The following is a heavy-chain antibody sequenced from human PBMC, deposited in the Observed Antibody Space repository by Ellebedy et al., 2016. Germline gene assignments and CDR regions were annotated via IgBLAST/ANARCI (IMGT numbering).Heavy chain of an antibody. CDR1: GGSISSYY. D-gene: IGHD3-10*01. J-gene: IGHJ6*03. Sequence: SETLSLTXTVSGGSISSYYWSWIRQPAGKGLEWIGRIYTSGSTNYNPSLKSRVTMSVDTSKNQFSLKLSSVTAADTAVYYCARAILGGYGYYYYMDVWGKGTTVTVSS. CDR2: IYTSGST. CDR3: ARAILGGYGYYYYMDV. V-gene: IGHV4-4*07.